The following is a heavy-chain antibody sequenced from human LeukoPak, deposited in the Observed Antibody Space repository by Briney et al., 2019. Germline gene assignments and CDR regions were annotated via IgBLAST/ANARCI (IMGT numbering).Heavy chain of an antibody. Sequence: KASETLSLTCTVSGGSINSNSYYWGWIRQPPGKGLEWIGSIYDHGSTYYHPSLKSRVTISVDTSKNQFSLKLSSVTAADTAVYYCARLEGYYDILTGYSTGNYLDYWGQGTLVTVSS. D-gene: IGHD3-9*01. CDR2: IYDHGST. V-gene: IGHV4-39*01. CDR3: ARLEGYYDILTGYSTGNYLDY. J-gene: IGHJ4*02. CDR1: GGSINSNSYY.